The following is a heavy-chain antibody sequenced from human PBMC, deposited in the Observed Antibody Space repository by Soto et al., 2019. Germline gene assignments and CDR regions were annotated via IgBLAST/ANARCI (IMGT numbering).Heavy chain of an antibody. D-gene: IGHD2-15*01. CDR3: AKDSTHCSGGSCYYFDY. Sequence: VQLVESGGGVDPLRVSCAASGFTFSSYGMHWVRQAPGKGLEWVAVISYDGSDKYYADSVRGRFTISRDNSENTLYLRMNSLRTEDTAVYYCAKDSTHCSGGSCYYFDYWGQGTLVTVSS. CDR1: GFTFSSYG. V-gene: IGHV3-30*18. CDR2: ISYDGSDK. J-gene: IGHJ4*02.